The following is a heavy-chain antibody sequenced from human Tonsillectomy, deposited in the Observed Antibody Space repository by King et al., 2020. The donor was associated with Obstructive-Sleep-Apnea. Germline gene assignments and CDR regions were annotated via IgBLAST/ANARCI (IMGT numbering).Heavy chain of an antibody. D-gene: IGHD1-26*01. Sequence: DVQLVESGGGLVQPGGSLRLSCAASGFSFSTYWMTWVRQAPGKGLEWVANIKQDGGEKFYVDSVKGRFTISRDNAKSSLFLQMNSLRAEDTAVYYCARDKLMNSYTGSYFDYWGQGTLVTVSS. CDR1: GFSFSTYW. CDR2: IKQDGGEK. J-gene: IGHJ4*02. CDR3: ARDKLMNSYTGSYFDY. V-gene: IGHV3-7*01.